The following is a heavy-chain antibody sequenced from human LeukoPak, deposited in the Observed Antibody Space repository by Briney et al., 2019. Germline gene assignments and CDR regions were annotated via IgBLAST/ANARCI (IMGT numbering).Heavy chain of an antibody. CDR1: GGSISGYH. J-gene: IGHJ5*02. CDR2: IFYTGNA. D-gene: IGHD2-15*01. V-gene: IGHV4-59*08. Sequence: SETLSLTCTVTGGSISGYHWNWIRLSPGKGLEWVANIFYTGNADYNPSLESRVTISVDTSKNEIYLTLSSVTAADTAIYYCARRTYCSGGRCYGENWFDPWGQGTLVTVSS. CDR3: ARRTYCSGGRCYGENWFDP.